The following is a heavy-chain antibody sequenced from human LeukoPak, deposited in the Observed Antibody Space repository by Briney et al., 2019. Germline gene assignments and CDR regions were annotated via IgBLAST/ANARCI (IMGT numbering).Heavy chain of an antibody. Sequence: GASVKVSCKASGYTFTGYYMHWVRQAPGQGLEWMGWINPNSGGTNYAQKFRGRVTMTRDTSISTAYMELSRLRSDDTAVYYCARESDIVVVVAATEWFDPWGQGTLVTVSS. CDR1: GYTFTGYY. J-gene: IGHJ5*02. CDR3: ARESDIVVVVAATEWFDP. CDR2: INPNSGGT. V-gene: IGHV1-2*02. D-gene: IGHD2-15*01.